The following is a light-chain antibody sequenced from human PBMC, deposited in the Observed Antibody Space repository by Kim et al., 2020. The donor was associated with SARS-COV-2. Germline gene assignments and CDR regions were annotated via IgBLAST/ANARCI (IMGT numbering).Light chain of an antibody. V-gene: IGKV1-27*01. CDR3: QNYHSALLT. Sequence: DIQMTQTPSSLSASVGDRVTITCRASQGISRYLAWYQQKPGKVPKVLIYAASTLQSGVPFRFSGSGSGTDFTLTITSLQPEDVATYYCQNYHSALLTFGGGTKVDIK. CDR2: AAS. CDR1: QGISRY. J-gene: IGKJ4*01.